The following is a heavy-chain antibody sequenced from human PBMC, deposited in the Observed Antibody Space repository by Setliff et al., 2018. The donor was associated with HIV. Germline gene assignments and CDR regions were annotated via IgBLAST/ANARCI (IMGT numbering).Heavy chain of an antibody. V-gene: IGHV4-61*02. D-gene: IGHD1-1*01. Sequence: KPSETLSLTCTVSGDSINSGDYYWSWLRQPAGERLEYIGRIHSSGGFNYNPSLQSRLTLSIDISKNHFSLKLRSVTAADTAVYYCARVGTNWPSWFDPWGQGTQVTVSS. CDR1: GDSINSGDYY. J-gene: IGHJ5*02. CDR2: IHSSGGF. CDR3: ARVGTNWPSWFDP.